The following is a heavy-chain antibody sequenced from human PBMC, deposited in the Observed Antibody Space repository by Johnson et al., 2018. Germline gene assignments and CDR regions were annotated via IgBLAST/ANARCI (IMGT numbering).Heavy chain of an antibody. D-gene: IGHD6-6*01. Sequence: VQLVESGGGLVQPGGSLRLSCAASGFTFSSYWMSWVRQAPGKGLEWVANIKQDGSEKYYVDSVKGRFTISRDNAKNSLYLQMNSLRAEDTAVYYCAKEYSSSSEYFQHWGQGTLVTVSS. J-gene: IGHJ1*01. CDR2: IKQDGSEK. CDR1: GFTFSSYW. CDR3: AKEYSSSSEYFQH. V-gene: IGHV3-7*01.